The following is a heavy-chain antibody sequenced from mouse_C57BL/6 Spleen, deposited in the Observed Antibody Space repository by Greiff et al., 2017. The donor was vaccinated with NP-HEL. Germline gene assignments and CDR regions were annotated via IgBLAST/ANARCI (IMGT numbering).Heavy chain of an antibody. Sequence: QVQLQQPGAELVRPGSSVKLSCKASGYTFTSYWMHWVKQRPIQGLEWIGNIDPSDSETNYNQKFKDKATLTVDKSSSTAYMQLSSLTSEDSAVYYCARRGGLRHYFDYWGQGTTLTVSS. J-gene: IGHJ2*01. CDR1: GYTFTSYW. CDR2: IDPSDSET. V-gene: IGHV1-52*01. D-gene: IGHD2-4*01. CDR3: ARRGGLRHYFDY.